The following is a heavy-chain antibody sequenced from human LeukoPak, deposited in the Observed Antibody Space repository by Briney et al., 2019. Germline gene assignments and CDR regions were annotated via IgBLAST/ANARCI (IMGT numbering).Heavy chain of an antibody. D-gene: IGHD3-3*01. CDR3: ARFGIFGGYTNNWIDP. V-gene: IGHV4-34*01. J-gene: IGHJ5*02. Sequence: SETLSLTCAVYGGSFSGYYWSWIRQPPGKGLEWIGEINHSGSTNYNPSLKSRVTISVDTSKNQFSLKLSSVTAADTAVYYCARFGIFGGYTNNWIDPWGQGTLVTVSS. CDR1: GGSFSGYY. CDR2: INHSGST.